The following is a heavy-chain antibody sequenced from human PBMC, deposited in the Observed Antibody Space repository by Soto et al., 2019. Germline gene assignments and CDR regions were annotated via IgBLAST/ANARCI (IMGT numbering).Heavy chain of an antibody. Sequence: PGGSLRLSCAASGFTFSSYAMSWVRQAPGKGLEWVSAISGSGGSTYYADSVKGRFTISRDNAKNTLYLQMNSLRAEDTAVYYCAKGAITMVRGVIWRAAYCFDYWXQXTLVSGSS. V-gene: IGHV3-23*01. CDR1: GFTFSSYA. CDR3: AKGAITMVRGVIWRAAYCFDY. CDR2: ISGSGGST. J-gene: IGHJ4*02. D-gene: IGHD3-10*01.